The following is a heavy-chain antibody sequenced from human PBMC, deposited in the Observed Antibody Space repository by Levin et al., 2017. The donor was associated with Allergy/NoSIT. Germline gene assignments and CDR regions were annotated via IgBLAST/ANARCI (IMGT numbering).Heavy chain of an antibody. CDR1: GFTFSSYG. Sequence: GGSLRLSCAASGFTFSSYGMHWVRQAPGKGLEWVAVISYDGSNKYYADSVKGRFTISRDNSKNTLYLQMNSLRAEDTAVYYCAKDRTFDYWGQGTLVTVSS. J-gene: IGHJ4*02. CDR3: AKDRTFDY. V-gene: IGHV3-30*18. CDR2: ISYDGSNK.